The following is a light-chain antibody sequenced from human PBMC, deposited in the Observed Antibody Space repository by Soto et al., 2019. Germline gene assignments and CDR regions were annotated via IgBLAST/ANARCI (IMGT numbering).Light chain of an antibody. Sequence: DIQMTQSPSSLSASVGDRVTITCQASRDIGKFLNWFQEKPGKAPKLLIYDASNLQTGLPSRLSGSGSGTDFTFTISSLQREDFATYYWQRYDSLPPPLGQGTRLQI. CDR1: RDIGKF. CDR2: DAS. CDR3: QRYDSLPPP. J-gene: IGKJ5*01. V-gene: IGKV1-33*01.